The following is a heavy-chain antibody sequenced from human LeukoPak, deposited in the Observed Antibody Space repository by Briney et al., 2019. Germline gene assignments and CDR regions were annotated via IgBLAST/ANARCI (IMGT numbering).Heavy chain of an antibody. CDR2: ISSDGSKN. J-gene: IGHJ4*02. CDR1: GFTFTNYA. Sequence: GGSLRLSCAASGFTFTNYAMHWVRQTPGKGLEWVALISSDGSKNIYADPVKGRFTVSRDNSKNTLYLQMNGLRAEDTAVYYCVKGLVQTTMSYSVDYWGQGALVTVSS. D-gene: IGHD1-1*01. CDR3: VKGLVQTTMSYSVDY. V-gene: IGHV3-30*18.